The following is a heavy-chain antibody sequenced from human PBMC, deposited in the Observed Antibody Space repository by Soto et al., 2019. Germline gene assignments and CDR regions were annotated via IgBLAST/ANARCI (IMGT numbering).Heavy chain of an antibody. J-gene: IGHJ4*02. CDR1: GFTFSNYA. D-gene: IGHD3-10*01. V-gene: IGHV3-23*01. Sequence: EVQLLESGGGLVQPGGSLRLSCAASGFTFSNYAMTWVRQAPGKGLEWVSTISGSGGTTHYADSVKGRFTISRDNSRNTLYLQMNSLRVEDTATYYCAKDRLVSDGSKYYFDYWGQGTLVTVSS. CDR3: AKDRLVSDGSKYYFDY. CDR2: ISGSGGTT.